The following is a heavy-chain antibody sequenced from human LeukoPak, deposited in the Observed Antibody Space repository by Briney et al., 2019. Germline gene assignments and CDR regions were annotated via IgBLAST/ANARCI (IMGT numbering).Heavy chain of an antibody. CDR1: GYTFTGYY. J-gene: IGHJ4*02. V-gene: IGHV1-2*02. D-gene: IGHD3-9*01. Sequence: ASVKVSCKASGYTFTGYYMHWVRQAPGQGLEWMGWINPNSGGTNYAQKFQGRVTMTRNTSISTAYMELSRLRSDDTAVYYCARVIPSPVLRYFDRWGQGTLVTVSS. CDR2: INPNSGGT. CDR3: ARVIPSPVLRYFDR.